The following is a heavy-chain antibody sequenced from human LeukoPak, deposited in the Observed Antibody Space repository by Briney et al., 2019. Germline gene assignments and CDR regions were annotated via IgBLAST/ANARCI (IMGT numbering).Heavy chain of an antibody. J-gene: IGHJ3*02. CDR3: ARLRGDAHDFFDM. D-gene: IGHD4-17*01. CDR2: IYPGDSET. Sequence: GESLKISWKGAGYSFTSYCIGWVRQMPGKGLEWMGIIYPGDSETRYSPSFQGQVTISADKSISTAYLQWSSLKASDTAMYYCARLRGDAHDFFDMWRQGTMVTLSS. V-gene: IGHV5-51*01. CDR1: GYSFTSYC.